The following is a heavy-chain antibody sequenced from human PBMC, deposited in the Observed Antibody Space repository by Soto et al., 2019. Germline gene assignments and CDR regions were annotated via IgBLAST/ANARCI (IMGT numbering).Heavy chain of an antibody. D-gene: IGHD3-3*02. CDR3: GRPFQSSPDASDI. CDR1: GASISGNTFY. CDR2: ISYSGTT. J-gene: IGHJ3*02. Sequence: QLQLQESSPGPVKPSETLSLTCTVSGASISGNTFYWGWIRQPPGKGLELIGSISYSGTTYHNPSLKSRVTISVDTSKNQFSLKLDSVTAAYTAVYYCGRPFQSSPDASDIWGQGTVLTVSS. V-gene: IGHV4-39*01.